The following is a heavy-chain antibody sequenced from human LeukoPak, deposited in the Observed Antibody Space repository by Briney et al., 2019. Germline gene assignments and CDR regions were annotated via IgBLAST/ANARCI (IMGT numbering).Heavy chain of an antibody. CDR1: GFIVSNNY. CDR2: ISGSGGST. J-gene: IGHJ6*03. D-gene: IGHD2-2*01. CDR3: AKLGPSSWIIVVVPAADYMDV. Sequence: GGSLRLSCAASGFIVSNNYMSWVRQAPGKGLEWVSAISGSGGSTYYADSVKGRFTISRDNSKNTLYLQMNSLRAEDTAVYYCAKLGPSSWIIVVVPAADYMDVWGKGTTVTVSS. V-gene: IGHV3-23*01.